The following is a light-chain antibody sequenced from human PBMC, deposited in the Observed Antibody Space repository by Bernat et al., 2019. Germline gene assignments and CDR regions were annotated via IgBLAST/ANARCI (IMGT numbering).Light chain of an antibody. V-gene: IGKV3-11*01. CDR1: QSVYNY. CDR2: DTF. CDR3: HPRFSWPPA. Sequence: EFVLTQSPATLSLSPGDSATLSCRASQSVYNYLAWYQQKPGQPPRLLVYDTFNRATGIPPRFSGSGSGTDFPLTISSLEPEDFAVYFCHPRFSWPPAFGQGTRLEIK. J-gene: IGKJ5*01.